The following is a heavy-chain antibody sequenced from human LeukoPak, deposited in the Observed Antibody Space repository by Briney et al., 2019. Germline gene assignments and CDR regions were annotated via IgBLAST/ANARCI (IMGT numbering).Heavy chain of an antibody. J-gene: IGHJ4*02. CDR1: GGSFSGYY. Sequence: PSETLSLTCAVYGGSFSGYYWSWIRQPPGKGLEWIGEINHSGSTNYNPSLKSRVTISVDTSKNQFSLKLSSVTAADTAVYYCARGSTARPDYWGPGTLVTVSS. D-gene: IGHD6-6*01. CDR3: ARGSTARPDY. CDR2: INHSGST. V-gene: IGHV4-34*01.